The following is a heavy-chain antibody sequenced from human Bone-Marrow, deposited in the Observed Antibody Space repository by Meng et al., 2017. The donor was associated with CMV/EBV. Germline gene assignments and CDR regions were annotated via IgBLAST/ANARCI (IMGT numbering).Heavy chain of an antibody. V-gene: IGHV4-59*01. Sequence: GSLRLSCTVSGDSIDNYYWNWIRRPPGKGLEWIGYVHYSGSTICNPSLKSRVTISLHTSKSQFSLSLSSVTAADTAVYYCARWASGSRHFDYWGQGTLVTVSS. CDR3: ARWASGSRHFDY. D-gene: IGHD3-10*01. CDR2: VHYSGST. J-gene: IGHJ4*02. CDR1: GDSIDNYY.